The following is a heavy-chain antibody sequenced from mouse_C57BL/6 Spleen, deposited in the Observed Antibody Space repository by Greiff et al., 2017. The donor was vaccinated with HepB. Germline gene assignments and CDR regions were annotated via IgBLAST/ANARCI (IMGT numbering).Heavy chain of an antibody. V-gene: IGHV1-52*01. CDR2: IDPSDSET. Sequence: QVQLQQPGAELVRPGSSVKLSCKASGYTFTSYWMHWVKQRPIQGLEWIGNIDPSDSETHYNQKFKDKATLTVDKSSSTAYMQLSSLTSEDSAVYYCASVVYGSSYGFAYWGQGTLVTVSA. CDR1: GYTFTSYW. CDR3: ASVVYGSSYGFAY. J-gene: IGHJ3*01. D-gene: IGHD1-1*01.